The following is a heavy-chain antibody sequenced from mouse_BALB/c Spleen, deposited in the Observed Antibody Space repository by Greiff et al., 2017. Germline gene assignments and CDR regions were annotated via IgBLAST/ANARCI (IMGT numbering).Heavy chain of an antibody. V-gene: IGHV5-12-1*01. D-gene: IGHD1-1*01. J-gene: IGHJ3*01. CDR1: GFAFSSYD. Sequence: EVQGVESGGGLVKPGGSLKLSCAASGFAFSSYDMSWVRQTPEKRLEWVAYISSGGGSTYYPDTVKGRFTISRDNAKNTLYLQMSSLKSEDTAMYYCARSYGSSPAWFACWGQGTLVAVSA. CDR3: ARSYGSSPAWFAC. CDR2: ISSGGGST.